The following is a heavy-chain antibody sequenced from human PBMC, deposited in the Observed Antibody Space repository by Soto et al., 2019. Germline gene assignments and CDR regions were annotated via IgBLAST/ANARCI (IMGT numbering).Heavy chain of an antibody. Sequence: GSLRLSCAVSGFTFDDYIMHWVRQAPGRGLEWVSLISWDGRSTHYAVSVKGRFTISRDNSKNSLYLQMNSLRNEDTALYYCAKDSTGSLDYWGQGTLVTVSS. CDR2: ISWDGRST. V-gene: IGHV3-43*01. CDR1: GFTFDDYI. D-gene: IGHD4-4*01. J-gene: IGHJ4*02. CDR3: AKDSTGSLDY.